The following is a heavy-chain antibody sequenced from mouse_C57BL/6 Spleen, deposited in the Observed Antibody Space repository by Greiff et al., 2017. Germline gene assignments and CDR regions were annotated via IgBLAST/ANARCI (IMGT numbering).Heavy chain of an antibody. CDR2: IDPEDGDT. CDR1: GFNIKDYY. CDR3: TTGTTVVARGNYFDY. Sequence: VHVKQSGAELVRPGASVKLSCTASGFNIKDYYMHWVKQRPEQGLEWIGRIDPEDGDTEYAPKFQGKATMTAYTSSNTAYLQLSSLTSEDTAVYYCTTGTTVVARGNYFDYWGQGTTLTVSS. J-gene: IGHJ2*01. D-gene: IGHD1-1*01. V-gene: IGHV14-1*01.